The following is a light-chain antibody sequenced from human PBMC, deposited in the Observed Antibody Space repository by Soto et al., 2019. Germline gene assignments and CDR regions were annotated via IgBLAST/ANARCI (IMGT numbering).Light chain of an antibody. CDR1: QTISYTSINKTY. CDR3: QQYFSYPLT. CDR2: WAS. J-gene: IGKJ4*01. Sequence: DIVMTQSPDSLAVSLGERSTISCNSSQTISYTSINKTYLAWYQQRPGQPPKLLIYWASIRGSGVPDRLSGSGFGTDFTLTISSLQTEDVAVYYCQQYFSYPLTFGGGTKVDIK. V-gene: IGKV4-1*01.